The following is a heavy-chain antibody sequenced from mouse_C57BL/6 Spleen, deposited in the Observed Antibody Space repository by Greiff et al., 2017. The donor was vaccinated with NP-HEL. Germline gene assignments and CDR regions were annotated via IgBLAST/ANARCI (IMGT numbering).Heavy chain of an antibody. D-gene: IGHD1-3*01. Sequence: DVMLVESGGGLVKPGGSLKLSYAASGFTFSSYAMSWVRQTPEKRLEWVATISDGGSYTYYPDNVKGRFTISRDNAKNNLYLQMSHLKSEDTAMYYCARDFNFFYYAMDYWGQGTSVTVSS. J-gene: IGHJ4*01. CDR2: ISDGGSYT. V-gene: IGHV5-4*01. CDR1: GFTFSSYA. CDR3: ARDFNFFYYAMDY.